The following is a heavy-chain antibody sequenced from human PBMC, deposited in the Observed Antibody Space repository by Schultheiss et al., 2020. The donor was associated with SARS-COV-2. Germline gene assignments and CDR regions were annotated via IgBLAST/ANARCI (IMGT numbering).Heavy chain of an antibody. J-gene: IGHJ4*02. D-gene: IGHD5-24*01. Sequence: GGSLRLSCAASGFTFSSYGMHWVRQAPGKGLEWVSGISGSGGSTYYADSVKGRFTISRDNSKNTLYLQMNSLRVEDTAVYYCVKEGDEMGTSWGQGTLVTVSS. CDR3: VKEGDEMGTS. CDR2: ISGSGGST. V-gene: IGHV3-NL1*01. CDR1: GFTFSSYG.